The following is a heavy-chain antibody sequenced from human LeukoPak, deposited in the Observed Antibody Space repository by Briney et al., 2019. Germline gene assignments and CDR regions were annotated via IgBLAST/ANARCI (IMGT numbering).Heavy chain of an antibody. CDR1: GGTFSSNA. CDR3: ARSPLPLDGWTSFDM. J-gene: IGHJ3*02. V-gene: IGHV1-69*13. CDR2: IIPNFDSP. D-gene: IGHD3-9*01. Sequence: GASVKVSCKASGGTFSSNAIXXXXXXPAXGLXWMRGIIPNFDSPNXXXKFQDRVTIIXXXXXAYMDLSSLRSDDTAVYFCARSPLPLDGWTSFDMWGQGTLVTVSS.